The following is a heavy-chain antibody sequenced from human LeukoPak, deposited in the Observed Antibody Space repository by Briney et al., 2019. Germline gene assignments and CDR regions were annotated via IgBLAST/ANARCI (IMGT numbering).Heavy chain of an antibody. CDR2: IYYSGST. D-gene: IGHD6-25*01. J-gene: IGHJ2*01. CDR1: GGSISSYY. V-gene: IGHV4-59*08. CDR3: ARLGAANYWYFDL. Sequence: SETLSLTCTVSGGSISSYYWSWIRQPPGKGLEWIGYIYYSGSTNYNPSLKSRVTISVDTSKNQFSLNLKYVTAADTAVYYCARLGAANYWYFDLWGRGTLVSVSS.